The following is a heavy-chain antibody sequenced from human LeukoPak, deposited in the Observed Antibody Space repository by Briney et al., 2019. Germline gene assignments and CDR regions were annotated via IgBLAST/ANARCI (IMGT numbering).Heavy chain of an antibody. Sequence: ASVKVSCKASGYTFTTYGISWVRQAPGQGLEWMGWISAYNGNTNYAQKLQGRVTMTTDTSTSTAYMELRSLRSDDTAVYYCARDKVVVAALDAFDIWGQGTMVTVSS. CDR2: ISAYNGNT. CDR3: ARDKVVVAALDAFDI. J-gene: IGHJ3*02. V-gene: IGHV1-18*01. CDR1: GYTFTTYG. D-gene: IGHD2-15*01.